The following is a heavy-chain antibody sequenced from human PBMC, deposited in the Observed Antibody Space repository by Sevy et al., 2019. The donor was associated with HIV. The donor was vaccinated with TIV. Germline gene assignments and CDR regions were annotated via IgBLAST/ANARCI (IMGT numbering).Heavy chain of an antibody. CDR2: INPNSGGT. J-gene: IGHJ4*02. V-gene: IGHV1-2*02. Sequence: ASGKVSCKASGYTFTVYYLNWVRQAPGQGLEWMGWINPNSGGTKYAQKFEGRVTMTTDTSISTAYMELSSLGSDDTAVYYCARDSDFWSGSSTFTYWGQGTLVTVSS. CDR1: GYTFTVYY. CDR3: ARDSDFWSGSSTFTY. D-gene: IGHD3-3*01.